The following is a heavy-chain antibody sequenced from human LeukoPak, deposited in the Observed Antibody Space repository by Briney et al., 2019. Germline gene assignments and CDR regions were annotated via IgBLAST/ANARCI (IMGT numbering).Heavy chain of an antibody. J-gene: IGHJ4*02. V-gene: IGHV4-38-2*02. CDR3: ARVLSGGNSGAHY. D-gene: IGHD4-23*01. CDR2: IYHSGST. CDR1: GYSISSGYY. Sequence: SETLSLTCTVSGYSISSGYYWGWIRQAPGKGLEWIGSIYHSGSTYYNSSLKSRVTISLDTSKNQFSLKLSSVTAADTAVYYCARVLSGGNSGAHYWGQRTLVIVSS.